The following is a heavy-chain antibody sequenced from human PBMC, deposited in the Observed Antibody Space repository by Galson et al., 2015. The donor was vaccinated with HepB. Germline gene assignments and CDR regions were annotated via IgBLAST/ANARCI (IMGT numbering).Heavy chain of an antibody. J-gene: IGHJ4*01. CDR2: YDPESGHT. CDR1: GYTLTELS. V-gene: IGHV1-24*01. Sequence: SVKVSCKVSGYTLTELSLHWVRQAPGKGLEWMGGYDPESGHTVYVQELQGRVTMTEDTSADTAYMEMSSLLSEDTAVYYCAGGGYHRFGSHDYLGHGTLVTVSS. D-gene: IGHD3-16*01. CDR3: AGGGYHRFGSHDY.